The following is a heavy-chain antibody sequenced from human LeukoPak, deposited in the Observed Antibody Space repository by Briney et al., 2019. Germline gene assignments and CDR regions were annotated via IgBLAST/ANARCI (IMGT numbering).Heavy chain of an antibody. CDR2: IYYSRST. V-gene: IGHV4-30-4*02. Sequence: PWDTLSLTCTVSGGSISSGDYYWSWIRQPPRKDLEWIGDIYYSRSTYYNQSLKSRVTISVDTSKNQVSLKMSSVTAADTAVYYCARDRGDYCSSTSCYGGVDYWGQGTLVSVSS. CDR3: ARDRGDYCSSTSCYGGVDY. J-gene: IGHJ4*02. D-gene: IGHD2-2*01. CDR1: GGSISSGDYY.